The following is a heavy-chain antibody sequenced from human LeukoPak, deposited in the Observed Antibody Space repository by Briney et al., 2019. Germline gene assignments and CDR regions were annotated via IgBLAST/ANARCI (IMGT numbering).Heavy chain of an antibody. J-gene: IGHJ6*01. CDR1: RYTFTSYG. CDR2: ISTYNVNT. CDR3: VRGGGDFWSGYYPYYYYGMDV. Sequence: ASVTVSCKPSRYTFTSYGIRWVRQAPGQGPEWMGCISTYNVNTNHAQKLQRRVTMTTDTPTTTVYMELRSLRSDDPAVYYCVRGGGDFWSGYYPYYYYGMDVWGKGSTVPVSS. V-gene: IGHV1-18*01. D-gene: IGHD3-3*01.